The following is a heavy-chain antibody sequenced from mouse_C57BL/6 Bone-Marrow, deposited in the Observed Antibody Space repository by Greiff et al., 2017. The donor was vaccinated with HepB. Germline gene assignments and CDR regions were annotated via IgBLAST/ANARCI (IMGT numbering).Heavy chain of an antibody. J-gene: IGHJ3*01. Sequence: EVKLMESGGGLVQPKGSLKLSCAASGFSFNTYAMNWVRQAPGKGLEWVARIRSKSNNYATYYADSVKDRFTISRDDSESMLYLQMNNLKTEDTAMYYCVRRGLLRGFAWFAYWGQGTLVTVSA. CDR1: GFSFNTYA. V-gene: IGHV10-1*01. CDR3: VRRGLLRGFAWFAY. CDR2: IRSKSNNYAT. D-gene: IGHD1-1*01.